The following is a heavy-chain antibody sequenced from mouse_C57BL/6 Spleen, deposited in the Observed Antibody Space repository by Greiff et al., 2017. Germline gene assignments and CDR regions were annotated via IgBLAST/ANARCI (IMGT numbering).Heavy chain of an antibody. Sequence: VTLQVSVAELVRPGASVKLSCTASGFNIKNTYMHWVKQRPEQGLEWIGRIDPANGNTKYAPKFQGKATITADTSSNTAYLQLSSLTSEDTAIYYCALIWYDPLRGAYWGQGTLVTVSA. CDR3: ALIWYDPLRGAY. D-gene: IGHD1-1*01. CDR1: GFNIKNTY. CDR2: IDPANGNT. J-gene: IGHJ3*01. V-gene: IGHV14-3*01.